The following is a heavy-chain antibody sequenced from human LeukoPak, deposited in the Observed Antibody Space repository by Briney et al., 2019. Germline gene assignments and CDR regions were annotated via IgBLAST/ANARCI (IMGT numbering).Heavy chain of an antibody. CDR2: ISAYNGNT. V-gene: IGHV1-18*04. Sequence: ASVKVSCKASGYTFNAYYMNWVRQAPGQGLEWMGWISAYNGNTNYAQKLQGRVTMTTDTSTSTAYMELRSLRSDDTAVYYCARVLDDILTGYYDPEFDYWGQGTLVTVSS. J-gene: IGHJ4*02. CDR3: ARVLDDILTGYYDPEFDY. D-gene: IGHD3-9*01. CDR1: GYTFNAYY.